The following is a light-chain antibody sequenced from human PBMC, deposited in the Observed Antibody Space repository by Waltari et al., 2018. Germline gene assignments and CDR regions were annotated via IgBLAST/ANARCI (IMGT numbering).Light chain of an antibody. CDR2: EDT. V-gene: IGLV3-10*01. J-gene: IGLJ1*01. CDR1: ALPRKC. Sequence: YELTQPPSVSVSPGQTARITCPGTALPRKCACWFQQKSGQAPRLVIYEDTKRPSGIPERFSGSSSGTVATLTITGAQVDDEADYYCYSSDSTGLRVFGGGTTVVVL. CDR3: YSSDSTGLRV.